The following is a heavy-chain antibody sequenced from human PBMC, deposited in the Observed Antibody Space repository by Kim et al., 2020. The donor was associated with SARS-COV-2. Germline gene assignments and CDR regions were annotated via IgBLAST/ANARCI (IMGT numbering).Heavy chain of an antibody. Sequence: SETLSLTCTVSGGSISSSSYYWGWIRQPPGKGLEWIGSIYYSGSTYYNPSLKSRVTISVDTSKNQFSLKLSSVTAADTAVYYCARHNEAMVACWFDPWGQGTLVTVSS. J-gene: IGHJ5*02. CDR2: IYYSGST. D-gene: IGHD5-18*01. CDR3: ARHNEAMVACWFDP. V-gene: IGHV4-39*01. CDR1: GGSISSSSYY.